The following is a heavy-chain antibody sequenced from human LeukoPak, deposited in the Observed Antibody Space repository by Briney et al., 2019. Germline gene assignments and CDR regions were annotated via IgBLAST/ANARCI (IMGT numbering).Heavy chain of an antibody. Sequence: SETLSLTCTVSGDSISSGDYYWSWIRQHPGKGLEWIAYISNRGGSYYNPSLKSRVTLSVDTSKNLLSLKQTSVTAADTAVYYCARDSLDQQLFNQGWFDPWGQGTLVTVSS. V-gene: IGHV4-31*03. CDR2: ISNRGGS. J-gene: IGHJ5*02. CDR3: ARDSLDQQLFNQGWFDP. D-gene: IGHD6-13*01. CDR1: GDSISSGDYY.